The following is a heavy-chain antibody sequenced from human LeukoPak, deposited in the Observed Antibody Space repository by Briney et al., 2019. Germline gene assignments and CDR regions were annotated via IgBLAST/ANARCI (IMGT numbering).Heavy chain of an antibody. CDR1: GGSISSSSYY. CDR3: ARRLPSAAAGTGQQYYYYYYMDV. V-gene: IGHV4-39*01. D-gene: IGHD6-13*01. J-gene: IGHJ6*03. CDR2: IYYSGST. Sequence: SETLSLTCTVSGGSISSSSYYWGWIRQPPGKGLEWIGSIYYSGSTYYNPSLKSRVTISVDTSKNQFSLKLSSVTAADTAVYYCARRLPSAAAGTGQQYYYYYYMDVWGKGTTVTDSS.